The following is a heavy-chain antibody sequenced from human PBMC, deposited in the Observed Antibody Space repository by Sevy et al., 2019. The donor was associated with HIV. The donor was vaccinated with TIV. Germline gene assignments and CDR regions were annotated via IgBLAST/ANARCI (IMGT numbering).Heavy chain of an antibody. D-gene: IGHD1-26*01. Sequence: GGSLRLSCAASRFTFKTYWMSWVRQAPGKGLEWVGNIKEDGSAKYFADSVRGRFTISRDNAKNSLYLQMSSLRVEDTAVYYCARDSPGYGGYSYWGQGTLVTVSS. J-gene: IGHJ4*01. CDR2: IKEDGSAK. CDR3: ARDSPGYGGYSY. CDR1: RFTFKTYW. V-gene: IGHV3-7*01.